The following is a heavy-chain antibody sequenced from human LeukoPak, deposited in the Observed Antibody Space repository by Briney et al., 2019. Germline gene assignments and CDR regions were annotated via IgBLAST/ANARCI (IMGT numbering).Heavy chain of an antibody. J-gene: IGHJ5*02. V-gene: IGHV1-2*02. D-gene: IGHD3-22*01. Sequence: ASVKVSCKASGYTFTGYYMHWVRQAPGQGLEWMGWINPNSGGTNYAQKFQGRVTVTRDTSISTAYMELSRLRSDDTAVYYCARAVTDSSGYFHSWFDPWGQGTLVTVSS. CDR2: INPNSGGT. CDR1: GYTFTGYY. CDR3: ARAVTDSSGYFHSWFDP.